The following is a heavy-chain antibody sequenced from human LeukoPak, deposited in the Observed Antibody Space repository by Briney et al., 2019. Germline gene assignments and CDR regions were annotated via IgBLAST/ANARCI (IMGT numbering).Heavy chain of an antibody. Sequence: GTSLRLSCAASAFTFSTYGMHWVRQAPGKGLEWVAVISYDANNKYYSDSVKGRFTISRDNSKNTLYLQMNSLRAEDTAVYYCAKDRHPARTDGYYFDYWGQGTTVTVS. D-gene: IGHD5-24*01. CDR2: ISYDANNK. J-gene: IGHJ4*03. CDR3: AKDRHPARTDGYYFDY. V-gene: IGHV3-30*18. CDR1: AFTFSTYG.